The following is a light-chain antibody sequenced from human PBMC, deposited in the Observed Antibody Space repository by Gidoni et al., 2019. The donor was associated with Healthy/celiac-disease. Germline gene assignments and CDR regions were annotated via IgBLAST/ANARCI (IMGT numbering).Light chain of an antibody. Sequence: PGTLSLSPGERATFTCRASQSVSSSNLARYQQKAGQAPRLLIYGASSRATGIPHRVSGSGSGTDFTLTIIRLEPEDFAVYYCQQYSSSPPLTFGQGTKVEIK. CDR2: GAS. CDR3: QQYSSSPPLT. J-gene: IGKJ1*01. V-gene: IGKV3-20*01. CDR1: QSVSSSN.